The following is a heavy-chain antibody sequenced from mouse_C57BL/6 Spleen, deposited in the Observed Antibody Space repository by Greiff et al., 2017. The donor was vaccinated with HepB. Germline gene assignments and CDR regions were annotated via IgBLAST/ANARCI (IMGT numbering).Heavy chain of an antibody. D-gene: IGHD2-4*01. V-gene: IGHV1-26*01. CDR2: INPNNGGT. CDR3: ARGVGLRSFAY. J-gene: IGHJ3*01. CDR1: GYTFTDYY. Sequence: EVQLQQSGPELVKPGASVKISCKASGYTFTDYYMNWVKQSHGKSLEWIGDINPNNGGTSYNQKFKGKATLTVDKSSSTAYMELRSLTSEDSAVYYCARGVGLRSFAYWGQGTLVTVSA.